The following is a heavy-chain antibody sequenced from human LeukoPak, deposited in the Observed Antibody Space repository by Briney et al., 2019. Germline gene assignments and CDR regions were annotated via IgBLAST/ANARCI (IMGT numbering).Heavy chain of an antibody. CDR1: GFTFSSYE. D-gene: IGHD2-21*01. Sequence: GGSLRLSCAASGFTFSSYEMNWVRQAPGKGLEWVSYISSSGSTIYYADSVKGRFTISRDNAKNSLYLQMNSLRAEDTAVYYCARSPSLGDPIDYWGQGTLVTVSS. CDR3: ARSPSLGDPIDY. CDR2: ISSSGSTI. V-gene: IGHV3-48*03. J-gene: IGHJ4*02.